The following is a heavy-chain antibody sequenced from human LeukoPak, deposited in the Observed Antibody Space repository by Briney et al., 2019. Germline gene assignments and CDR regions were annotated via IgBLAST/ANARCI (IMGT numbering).Heavy chain of an antibody. D-gene: IGHD1-26*01. CDR3: ARDRGSGSFYEFDS. J-gene: IGHJ4*02. Sequence: PSETLSLTCTVSGGSISTITYYWGWIRQPPGKGLEWIGSVYYSGGTYYNPSFKSRVTISVDTSKNQFSLKLSSVTAADTAVYYCARDRGSGSFYEFDSWGQGTQVTVCS. V-gene: IGHV4-39*07. CDR2: VYYSGGT. CDR1: GGSISTITYY.